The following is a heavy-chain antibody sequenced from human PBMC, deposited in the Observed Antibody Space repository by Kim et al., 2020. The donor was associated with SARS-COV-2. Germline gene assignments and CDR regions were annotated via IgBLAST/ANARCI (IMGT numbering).Heavy chain of an antibody. V-gene: IGHV3-33*05. CDR1: GFTFSSYG. Sequence: GGSLRLSCAASGFTFSSYGMHWVRQAPGKGLEWVAVISYDGSNKYYADSVKGRFTISRDNSKNTLYLQMNSLRAEDTAVYYCARDPRGYCSGGSCFHLDYWGQGTLVTVSS. CDR3: ARDPRGYCSGGSCFHLDY. J-gene: IGHJ4*02. CDR2: ISYDGSNK. D-gene: IGHD2-15*01.